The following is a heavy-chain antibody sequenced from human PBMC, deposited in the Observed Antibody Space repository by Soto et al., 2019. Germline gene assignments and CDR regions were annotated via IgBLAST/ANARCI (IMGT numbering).Heavy chain of an antibody. Sequence: QVQLVESGGGVVQPGRSLRLSCAASGFIYSTYAMHWVRQAPGKGLECVALIWYDGSNKYYADSVKGRFTISRDNSKNTLYLQMDSLRAEDTAIYYCARHRATYPVASPQDSWGQGTLVTVSS. D-gene: IGHD5-12*01. CDR2: IWYDGSNK. CDR3: ARHRATYPVASPQDS. V-gene: IGHV3-33*01. J-gene: IGHJ4*02. CDR1: GFIYSTYA.